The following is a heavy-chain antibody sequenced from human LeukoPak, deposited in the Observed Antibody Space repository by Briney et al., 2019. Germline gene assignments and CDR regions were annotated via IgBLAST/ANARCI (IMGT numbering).Heavy chain of an antibody. CDR2: IYTSGST. CDR3: ARGSAGIAAGSYYYMAV. J-gene: IGHJ6*03. Sequence: SETLSLTCTVSGGSISSYYWSWIRQPAGKGLEWIGRIYTSGSTNYNPSLKSRVTMSVDTSKNQFSLKLSSVTAADTAVYYCARGSAGIAAGSYYYMAVWGKGTTVTVSS. CDR1: GGSISSYY. V-gene: IGHV4-4*07. D-gene: IGHD6-13*01.